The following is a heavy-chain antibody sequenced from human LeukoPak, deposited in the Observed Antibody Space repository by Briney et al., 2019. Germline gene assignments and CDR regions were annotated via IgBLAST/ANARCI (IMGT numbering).Heavy chain of an antibody. J-gene: IGHJ4*02. Sequence: PGGALRLSCAASGSPLSGYTMGWVRQAPGKGLEWVSDINDSGSRTYYADSAKGRFTISRDNSKSTLYLEVNSLGVEDTAIYYCVRETHSGSGSYYGYWGQGTLVTVSS. V-gene: IGHV3-23*01. D-gene: IGHD3-10*01. CDR2: INDSGSRT. CDR1: GSPLSGYT. CDR3: VRETHSGSGSYYGY.